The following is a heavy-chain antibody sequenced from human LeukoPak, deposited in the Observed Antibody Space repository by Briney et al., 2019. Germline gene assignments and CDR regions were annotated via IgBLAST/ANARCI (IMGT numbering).Heavy chain of an antibody. CDR2: ISGSGSSI. J-gene: IGHJ4*02. Sequence: GGSLRLSCAASGFTFSSYAMGWVRQAPGKGLEWVSTISGSGSSIYYADSVKGRFTISRDNSKNTLYLQMNSLGAEDTAAYYCARPITMIVMVSDYWGQGTLVTVSS. D-gene: IGHD3-22*01. CDR1: GFTFSSYA. V-gene: IGHV3-23*01. CDR3: ARPITMIVMVSDY.